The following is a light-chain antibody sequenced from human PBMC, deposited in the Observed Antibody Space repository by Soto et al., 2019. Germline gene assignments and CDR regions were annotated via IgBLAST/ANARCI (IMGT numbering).Light chain of an antibody. Sequence: EIVMTQSPVTLSVSPGERATLSCRASQSVRSNLAWYQHKPGQAPSLLIYGAFTRATGIPARFSGTGSGTEFTRTISSLQSEDFALYYCQQYNDWPLTFGQGTKVEV. CDR2: GAF. V-gene: IGKV3-15*01. CDR1: QSVRSN. J-gene: IGKJ1*01. CDR3: QQYNDWPLT.